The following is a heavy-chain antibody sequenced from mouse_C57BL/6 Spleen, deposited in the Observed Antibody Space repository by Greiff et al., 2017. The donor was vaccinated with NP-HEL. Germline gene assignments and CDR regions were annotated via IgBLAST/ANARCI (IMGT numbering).Heavy chain of an antibody. Sequence: EVQLQQSGPELVKPGASVKIPCKASGYTFTDYNMDWVKQSHGKSLEWIGDINPNNGGTIYNQKFKGKATLTVDKSSSTAYMELRSLTSEDTAVYYCARRVYGNYLFDYWGQGTTLTVSS. CDR3: ARRVYGNYLFDY. J-gene: IGHJ2*01. CDR2: INPNNGGT. V-gene: IGHV1-18*01. D-gene: IGHD2-10*02. CDR1: GYTFTDYN.